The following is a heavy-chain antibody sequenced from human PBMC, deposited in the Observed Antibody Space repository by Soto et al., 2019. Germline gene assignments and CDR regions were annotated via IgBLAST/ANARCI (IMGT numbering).Heavy chain of an antibody. D-gene: IGHD3-9*01. V-gene: IGHV4-31*03. CDR1: GGSINSGTYY. CDR2: MYYSGST. Sequence: QVQLQESGPGLVKPSQTLSLTCTVSGGSINSGTYYWSWIRQHPGNGLEWIGYMYYSGSTYYNPSLKSRLTISVDTSRNQFSLKLNSVTAADTAVYYCARTYYDSLAGPPYFDNWGQGTLVTVSS. CDR3: ARTYYDSLAGPPYFDN. J-gene: IGHJ4*02.